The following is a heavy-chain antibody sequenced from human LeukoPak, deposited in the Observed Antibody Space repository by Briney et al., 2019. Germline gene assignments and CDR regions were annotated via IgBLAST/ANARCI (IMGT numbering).Heavy chain of an antibody. D-gene: IGHD4-23*01. CDR3: AREGRWA. CDR1: GGTFSSYE. Sequence: ASVKVSCKASGGTFSSYEISWVRQAPGQGLEWMGWINPNSGGTNYAQKFQGRVTMTRDTSISTAYMELSRLRSDDTAVYYCAREGRWAWGQGTLVTVSS. J-gene: IGHJ5*02. CDR2: INPNSGGT. V-gene: IGHV1-2*02.